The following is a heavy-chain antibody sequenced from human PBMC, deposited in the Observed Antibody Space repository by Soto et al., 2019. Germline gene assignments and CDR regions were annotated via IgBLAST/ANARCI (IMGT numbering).Heavy chain of an antibody. CDR1: GFTFRDYY. V-gene: IGHV3-11*06. CDR2: ISSSSSYI. CDR3: ARGGSYPNWYFDL. J-gene: IGHJ2*01. Sequence: GGSLRLSCAASGFTFRDYYMSWVRQAPGKGLEWVSYISSSSSYINYADSVKGRFTISRDDAKNSLYLQMNSLRGEDTAVYYCARGGSYPNWYFDLWGRGTLVTVSS. D-gene: IGHD1-26*01.